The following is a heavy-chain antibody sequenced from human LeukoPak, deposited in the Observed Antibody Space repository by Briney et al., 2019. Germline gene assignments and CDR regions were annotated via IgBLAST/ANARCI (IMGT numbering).Heavy chain of an antibody. Sequence: PGESLRLSCAASGFTFSSYAMAWVRQAPGKGLEWVSTISGSGGNTYYADSVKGRFTISRDNSKNTLYLQMNSLRAEDTALYYCAKEEGFDYWGQGTLVTVSS. CDR2: ISGSGGNT. J-gene: IGHJ4*02. CDR3: AKEEGFDY. CDR1: GFTFSSYA. V-gene: IGHV3-23*01.